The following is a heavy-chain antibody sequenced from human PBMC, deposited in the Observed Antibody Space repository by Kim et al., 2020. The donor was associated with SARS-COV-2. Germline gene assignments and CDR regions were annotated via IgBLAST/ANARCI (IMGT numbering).Heavy chain of an antibody. D-gene: IGHD3-22*01. CDR2: IYYSGST. CDR3: ARDGKDWWGYYYDSSGYHSEDWYFDL. CDR1: GGSISSYY. J-gene: IGHJ2*01. Sequence: SETLSLTCTVSGGSISSYYWSWIRQPPGKGLEWIGYIYYSGSTNYNPSLKSRVTISVDTSKNQFSLKLSSVTAADTAVYYCARDGKDWWGYYYDSSGYHSEDWYFDLWGRGTLVTVSS. V-gene: IGHV4-59*01.